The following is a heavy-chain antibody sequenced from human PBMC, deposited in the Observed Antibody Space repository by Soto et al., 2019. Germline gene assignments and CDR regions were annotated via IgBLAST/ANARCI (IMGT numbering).Heavy chain of an antibody. J-gene: IGHJ5*02. CDR3: AKDDLHIRTSDP. CDR2: ISGSGDRT. V-gene: IGHV3-23*01. Sequence: GGSLRLSCAASGFTFSSYGMSWVRQAPGKGLEWVSSISGSGDRTYYADPVKGRFTISRDNSKNTLYLQMNSLRAEDTAVYYCAKDDLHIRTSDPWGQGDLVTVSS. CDR1: GFTFSSYG. D-gene: IGHD1-7*01.